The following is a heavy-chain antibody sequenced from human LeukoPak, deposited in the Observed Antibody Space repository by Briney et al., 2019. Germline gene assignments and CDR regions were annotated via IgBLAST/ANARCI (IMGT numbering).Heavy chain of an antibody. J-gene: IGHJ6*02. D-gene: IGHD3-9*01. CDR2: IKQDGSEK. V-gene: IGHV3-7*01. Sequence: GSLRLSCAASGFTFSSYWMSWARQAPGKGLEWVANIKQDGSEKYYVDSVKGRFTISRDNAKNSLYLQMNSLRAEDTAVYYCARGWLALYYYYYGMDVWGQGTTVTVSS. CDR1: GFTFSSYW. CDR3: ARGWLALYYYYYGMDV.